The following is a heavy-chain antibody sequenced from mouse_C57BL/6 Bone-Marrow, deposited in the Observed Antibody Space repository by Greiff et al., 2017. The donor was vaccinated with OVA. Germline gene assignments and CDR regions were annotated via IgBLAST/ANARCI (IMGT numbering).Heavy chain of an antibody. D-gene: IGHD2-2*01. CDR1: GYTFTSYW. CDR3: ARSGAMVTTDFDY. Sequence: VQLQQPGAELVKPGASVKLSCKASGYTFTSYWMQWVKQRPGQGLEWIGEIDPSDSYTNYNQKFKGKATLTVDTSSSTAYMQLSSLTSDDSAVYYCARSGAMVTTDFDYWGQGTTLTVSS. V-gene: IGHV1-50*01. J-gene: IGHJ2*01. CDR2: IDPSDSYT.